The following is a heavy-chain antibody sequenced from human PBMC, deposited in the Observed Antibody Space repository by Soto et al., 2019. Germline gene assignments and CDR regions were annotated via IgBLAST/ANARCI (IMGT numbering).Heavy chain of an antibody. CDR1: GGSISSSSYY. V-gene: IGHV4-39*01. CDR2: IYYSGST. CDR3: ARHGAAGRPPLSFLYGDYYYYGMDV. Sequence: SETLSLTCTVSGGSISSSSYYWGWIRQPPGKGLEWIGSIYYSGSTYYNPSLKSRVTISVDTSKNQFSLRLSSVTAADTAVYYCARHGAAGRPPLSFLYGDYYYYGMDVWGQGTTVTVSS. D-gene: IGHD4-17*01. J-gene: IGHJ6*02.